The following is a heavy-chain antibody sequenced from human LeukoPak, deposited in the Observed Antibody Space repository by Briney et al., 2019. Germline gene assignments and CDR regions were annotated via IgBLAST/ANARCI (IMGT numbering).Heavy chain of an antibody. J-gene: IGHJ4*02. CDR1: GGSFSTYY. CDR3: ARAVITFGGAVAKGFDC. D-gene: IGHD3-16*01. Sequence: SETLSLTCTVSGGSFSTYYWSWIREPPGRGLEWIGYIYYSGNTDYNPSLKSRATMSLDTSKNQFSLNLSSVTAADTALYYCARAVITFGGAVAKGFDCWGQGTLVTVSA. V-gene: IGHV4-59*01. CDR2: IYYSGNT.